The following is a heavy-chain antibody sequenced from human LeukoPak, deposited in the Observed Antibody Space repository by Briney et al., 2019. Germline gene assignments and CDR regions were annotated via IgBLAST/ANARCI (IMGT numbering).Heavy chain of an antibody. CDR1: GFTFSSYA. V-gene: IGHV3-23*01. CDR2: ISGSGGST. Sequence: GGSLRLSCAASGFTFSSYAMSWVRQAPGQGLEWVSVISGSGGSTYYADSVKGRFTISRDNSKNTLYLQMNSLRAEDTAVYYCAKDLGGWGRNTYYYDSSGYSPGYWGQGTLVTVSS. CDR3: AKDLGGWGRNTYYYDSSGYSPGY. J-gene: IGHJ4*02. D-gene: IGHD3-22*01.